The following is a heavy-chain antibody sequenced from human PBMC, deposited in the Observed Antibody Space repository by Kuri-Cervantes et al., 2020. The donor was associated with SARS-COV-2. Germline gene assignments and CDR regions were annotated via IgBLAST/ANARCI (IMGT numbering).Heavy chain of an antibody. D-gene: IGHD2-21*01. CDR1: EFTFSSFG. CDR3: AKDRVGVQDF. CDR2: VWFDGSRQ. V-gene: IGHV3-30*02. Sequence: GGSLRLSCAASEFTFSSFGMHWVRQAPGKGLEWVAVVWFDGSRQYYADSVKGRFTISRDNSQNTLYLHMKSLRSEDTAIYYCAKDRVGVQDFWGQGTLVTVSS. J-gene: IGHJ4*02.